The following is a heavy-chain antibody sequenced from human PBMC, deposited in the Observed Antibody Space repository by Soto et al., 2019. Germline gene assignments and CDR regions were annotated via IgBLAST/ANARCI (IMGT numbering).Heavy chain of an antibody. D-gene: IGHD6-13*01. CDR2: ISAYNGNT. J-gene: IGHJ5*02. CDR1: GYTFTSYG. Sequence: ASVKVSCKASGYTFTSYGISWVRQSPGQGLEWMGWISAYNGNTNNAQKFQGRVAVTTDTSTSAAYMELMNLRSDDTAVYYCARFSGYSSTDNCFDPWGQGTLVPVSA. CDR3: ARFSGYSSTDNCFDP. V-gene: IGHV1-18*01.